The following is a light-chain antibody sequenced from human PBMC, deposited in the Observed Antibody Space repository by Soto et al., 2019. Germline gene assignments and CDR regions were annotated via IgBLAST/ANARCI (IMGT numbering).Light chain of an antibody. CDR3: QQYGSSPPT. V-gene: IGKV3-11*01. J-gene: IGKJ4*01. Sequence: EIVLTQSPATLSLSPGERATLSCRASQSVSSYLAWYQQKPGQAPRLLIYDASNRATGIPARFSGSGSGTDFTRTISSLEPEDFSVYYCQQYGSSPPTVGGGTKVDSK. CDR2: DAS. CDR1: QSVSSY.